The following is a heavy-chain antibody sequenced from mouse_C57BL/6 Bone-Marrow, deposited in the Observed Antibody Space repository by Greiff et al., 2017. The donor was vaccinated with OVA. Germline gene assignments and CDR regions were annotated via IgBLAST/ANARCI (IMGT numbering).Heavy chain of an antibody. V-gene: IGHV1-55*01. J-gene: IGHJ1*03. CDR2: IYPGSGST. CDR1: GYTFTSYW. D-gene: IGHD2-5*01. CDR3: ARYYSNLWYFDV. Sequence: QVQLQQPGAELVKPGASVKMSCKASGYTFTSYWITWVKQRPGQGLEWIGDIYPGSGSTNYTEKFKSKATLTVDTSSSTAYMQLSSLTSEDSAVYYCARYYSNLWYFDVGGTGTTVTVSS.